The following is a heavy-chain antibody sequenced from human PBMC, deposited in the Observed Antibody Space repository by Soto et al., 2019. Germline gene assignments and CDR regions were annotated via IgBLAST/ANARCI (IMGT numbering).Heavy chain of an antibody. D-gene: IGHD2-15*01. CDR1: GGSISSYY. V-gene: IGHV4-4*07. CDR3: AGGYCSGGSCPFDY. J-gene: IGHJ4*02. Sequence: ETLSLTGTVSGGSISSYYWSWIRQPAGKGLEWIGRIYTSGSTNYNPSLKSLVTMSVDTSKNQFYLKLSSVTAADTAVYYCAGGYCSGGSCPFDYWGQGTLVTVSS. CDR2: IYTSGST.